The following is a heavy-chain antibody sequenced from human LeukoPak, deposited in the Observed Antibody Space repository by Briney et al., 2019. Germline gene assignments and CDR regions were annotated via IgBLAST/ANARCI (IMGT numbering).Heavy chain of an antibody. CDR1: GGSISSYY. J-gene: IGHJ4*02. V-gene: IGHV4-59*01. CDR3: ARSSDRVLRFLEWSPPNFDY. Sequence: SETLSLTCTVSGGSISSYYWSWIRQPPGKGLEWIGYIYYSGSTNYNPSLKSRVTISVDTSKNQYSLKLSSVTAADTAVYYCARSSDRVLRFLEWSPPNFDYWGQGTLVTVSS. CDR2: IYYSGST. D-gene: IGHD3-3*01.